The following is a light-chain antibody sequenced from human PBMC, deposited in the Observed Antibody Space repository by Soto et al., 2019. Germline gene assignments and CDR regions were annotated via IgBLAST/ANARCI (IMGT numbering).Light chain of an antibody. CDR3: SSYTTRSTYV. Sequence: QSAVTQPASVSGSPGQSITISCTGTSRDIGFFNYVSWYQQFPGNAPKLIIFEVTNRPSGVSNRFSASKSGNTASLTISGLQAEDGADYYCSSYTTRSTYVFGNGTKVTVL. J-gene: IGLJ1*01. V-gene: IGLV2-14*01. CDR1: SRDIGFFNY. CDR2: EVT.